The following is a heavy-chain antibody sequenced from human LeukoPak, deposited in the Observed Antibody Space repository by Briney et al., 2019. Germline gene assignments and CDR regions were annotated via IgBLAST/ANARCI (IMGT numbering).Heavy chain of an antibody. V-gene: IGHV1-18*01. CDR2: ISAYNGST. CDR1: VYTFTSYG. J-gene: IGHJ4*02. CDR3: ARDQAATNTQVRFCLD. D-gene: IGHD3-9*01. Sequence: ASVKVSCKASVYTFTSYGISWVRQASGQGLEWMGWISAYNGSTNFAQKLQGRVTMTTDTSTSTAYMDLRSLRSDDTAVYYCARDQAATNTQVRFCLDWGQGTLVSVSS.